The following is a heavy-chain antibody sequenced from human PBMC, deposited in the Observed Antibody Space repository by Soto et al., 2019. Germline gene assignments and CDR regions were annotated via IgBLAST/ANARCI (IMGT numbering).Heavy chain of an antibody. V-gene: IGHV4-59*11. Sequence: QVQLQESGPGLVKPSETLSLTCTVSGDSMIRHYWSWIRQPPGKGLEWIGYISSIGTTFYNTSIRSRFTISSDTSRNQFSLELTSVTATDTAVYYCARNTGWYLHDYWGQGTLVTVSS. CDR3: ARNTGWYLHDY. CDR2: ISSIGTT. J-gene: IGHJ4*02. D-gene: IGHD6-19*01. CDR1: GDSMIRHY.